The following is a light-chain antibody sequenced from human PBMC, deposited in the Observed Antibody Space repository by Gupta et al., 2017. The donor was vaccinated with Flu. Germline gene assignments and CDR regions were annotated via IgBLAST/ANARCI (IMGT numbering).Light chain of an antibody. CDR3: QQDDSTLST. CDR2: WAS. J-gene: IGKJ4*01. V-gene: IGKV4-1*01. Sequence: DIVMTQSPDSLAVSLGERATINCKSSQSVLYSSNNKNYLAWYQQKPGQPPKLLIYWASTRESGVPDRFSGSGSGTDFTLTISSLQAEDVAVYYCQQDDSTLSTFGGGTKVEIK. CDR1: QSVLYSSNNKNY.